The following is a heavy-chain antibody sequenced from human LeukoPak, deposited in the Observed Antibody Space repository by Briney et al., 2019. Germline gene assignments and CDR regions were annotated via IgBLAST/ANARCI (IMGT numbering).Heavy chain of an antibody. CDR3: AKGGGAYYSDSSTYSAPFEH. CDR2: ISGSGGST. Sequence: PGGSLRLSCAASGFTFSSYAINWVGQAPGKGLEWVSGISGSGGSTYYADPVKGRFTISRDNSKNTLYLQMNSLRAEDTAVYYCAKGGGAYYSDSSTYSAPFEHWGQGTLVTVSS. D-gene: IGHD3-22*01. V-gene: IGHV3-23*01. J-gene: IGHJ4*02. CDR1: GFTFSSYA.